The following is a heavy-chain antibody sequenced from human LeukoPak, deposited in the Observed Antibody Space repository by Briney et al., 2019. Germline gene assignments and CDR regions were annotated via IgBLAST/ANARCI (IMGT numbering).Heavy chain of an antibody. CDR2: IGTAGDT. CDR3: ARGDSSGWDWYFDL. CDR1: GFTFSSYD. Sequence: GGSLRLSCAASGFTFSSYDMHWVRQATGKGLEWVSAIGTAGDTYYPGSVKGRFTISRENAKNSLYLQMNSLRAGDTAVYYCARGDSSGWDWYFDLWGRGTLVTVSS. V-gene: IGHV3-13*01. D-gene: IGHD6-19*01. J-gene: IGHJ2*01.